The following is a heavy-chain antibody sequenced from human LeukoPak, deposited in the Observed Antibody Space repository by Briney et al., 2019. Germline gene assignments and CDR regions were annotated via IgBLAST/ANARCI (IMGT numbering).Heavy chain of an antibody. J-gene: IGHJ4*02. V-gene: IGHV3-30*02. CDR1: GFTFSSYG. D-gene: IGHD2-2*01. CDR3: AKGRVVVPAAIHDY. Sequence: PGGSLRLSCAASGFTFSSYGMHGVRQAPGKGLEGGAFIRYEGSNKYYADSVKGRFTISRDNSKNTLYLQMNSLRAEDTAVYYCAKGRVVVPAAIHDYWGQGTLVTVSS. CDR2: IRYEGSNK.